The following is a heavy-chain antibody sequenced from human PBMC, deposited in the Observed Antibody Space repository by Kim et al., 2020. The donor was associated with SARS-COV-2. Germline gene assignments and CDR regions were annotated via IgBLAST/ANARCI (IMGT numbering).Heavy chain of an antibody. V-gene: IGHV4-59*01. J-gene: IGHJ6*02. Sequence: STNYNPSLKSRVTISVDTSKNQFSLKLSSVTAADTAVYYCARDRVGASDVWGQGTTVTVSS. CDR3: ARDRVGASDV. D-gene: IGHD1-26*01. CDR2: ST.